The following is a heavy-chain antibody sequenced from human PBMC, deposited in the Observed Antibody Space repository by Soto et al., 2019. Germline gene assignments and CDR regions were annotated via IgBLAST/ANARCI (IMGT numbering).Heavy chain of an antibody. Sequence: LGESLKISCKGSGYSFNSHWIGWVRQMPGKGLEWMGIIYPGDSDTRYSPSFQGQVTISADKSISTAYLQWSSLKASDTAMYYCARLLNSGSYTGYFDYWGQGTLVTVSS. CDR2: IYPGDSDT. V-gene: IGHV5-51*01. J-gene: IGHJ4*02. CDR1: GYSFNSHW. CDR3: ARLLNSGSYTGYFDY. D-gene: IGHD1-26*01.